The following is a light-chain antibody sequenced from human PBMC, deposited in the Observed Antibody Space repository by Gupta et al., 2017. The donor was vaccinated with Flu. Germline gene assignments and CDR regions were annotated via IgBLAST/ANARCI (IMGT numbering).Light chain of an antibody. CDR2: KES. J-gene: IGLJ2*01. Sequence: SYARPQPTSVSVSPGQTASITSSGDNLGNKYACWYHQKPGQSPVLVIDKESKGPSGIPERFSGSNSGNTATLTISGSEEMDEDGYYWQTWDSSVVFGGGTKLTVL. CDR1: NLGNKY. CDR3: QTWDSSVV. V-gene: IGLV3-1*01.